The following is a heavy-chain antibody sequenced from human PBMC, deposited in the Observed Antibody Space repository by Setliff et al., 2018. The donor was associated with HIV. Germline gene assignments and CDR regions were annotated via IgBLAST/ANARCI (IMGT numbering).Heavy chain of an antibody. CDR2: ISGYNGNT. CDR3: ARVPYRSAWFSGGHDAFDV. J-gene: IGHJ3*01. CDR1: GYTFNRYG. D-gene: IGHD6-19*01. Sequence: ASVKVSCKASGYTFNRYGIGWVRQAPGQGLEWMGWISGYNGNTKYVQNLQGRVTMSTDTSTSTVYMELRSLRSDDTAVYYCARVPYRSAWFSGGHDAFDVWGQGTMVTVSS. V-gene: IGHV1-18*01.